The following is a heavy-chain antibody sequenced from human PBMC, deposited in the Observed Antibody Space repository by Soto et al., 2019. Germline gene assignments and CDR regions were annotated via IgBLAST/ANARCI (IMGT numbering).Heavy chain of an antibody. J-gene: IGHJ4*02. CDR3: ARNPGTYYYDSSGYPFDY. CDR2: IIPIFGTA. V-gene: IGHV1-69*13. Sequence: SVKVSCKASGGTFSSYAISWVRQAPGQGLEWMGGIIPIFGTANYAQKFQGRVTITADESTSTAYMELSSLRSEDTAVYYCARNPGTYYYDSSGYPFDYWGQGTLVTVSS. D-gene: IGHD3-22*01. CDR1: GGTFSSYA.